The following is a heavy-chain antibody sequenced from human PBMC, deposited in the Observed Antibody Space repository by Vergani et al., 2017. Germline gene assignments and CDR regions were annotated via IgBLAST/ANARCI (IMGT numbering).Heavy chain of an antibody. CDR3: TRDAVTIWEHIVVVTXPPVYYYYYYGMDV. J-gene: IGHJ6*02. CDR1: GFKFSDHY. D-gene: IGHD2-21*02. V-gene: IGHV3-49*05. Sequence: LEESGGGSVKPGGSLRLSCAASGFKFSDHYMSWFRQAPGKGLEWVGFIRSKAYGGTTEYAASVKGRFTISRDDSKSIAYLQMNSLKTEDTAVYYCTRDAVTIWEHIVVVTXPPVYYYYYYGMDVWGQGTTVTVSS. CDR2: IRSKAYGGTT.